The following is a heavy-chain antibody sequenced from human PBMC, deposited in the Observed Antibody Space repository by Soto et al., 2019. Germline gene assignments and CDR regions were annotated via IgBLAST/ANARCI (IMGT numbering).Heavy chain of an antibody. Sequence: SETLSLTCTVSGGSISSMDYYWSWIRQPPGEGLEWIGYIYYSGSTYYNPSLKSRVTISVDTSKNQFSLNLNSVTAADTAVYYCARAAPSRISSYGMDVWGQGTTVTVSS. CDR1: GGSISSMDYY. D-gene: IGHD6-6*01. V-gene: IGHV4-30-4*01. CDR3: ARAAPSRISSYGMDV. CDR2: IYYSGST. J-gene: IGHJ6*02.